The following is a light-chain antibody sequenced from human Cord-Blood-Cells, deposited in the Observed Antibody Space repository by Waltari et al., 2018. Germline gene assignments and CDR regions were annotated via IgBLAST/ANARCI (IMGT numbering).Light chain of an antibody. CDR3: SSYTSSSTWV. V-gene: IGLV2-18*02. CDR1: SSDVGSYNS. Sequence: QSALTQPPSVSGSPGQSVTISCPGTSSDVGSYNSVSWYQQPPGTAPKLMIYEVSNRPSGVPDRFSGSKSGNTASLTISGLQAEDEADYYCSSYTSSSTWVFGGGTKLTVL. J-gene: IGLJ3*02. CDR2: EVS.